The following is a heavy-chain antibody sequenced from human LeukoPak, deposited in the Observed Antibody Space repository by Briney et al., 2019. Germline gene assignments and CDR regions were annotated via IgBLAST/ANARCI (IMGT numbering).Heavy chain of an antibody. Sequence: SETLSLTCSVSGGSITGHYWSWIRQPPGKGLEWIGYIHYTGSTNYNPSLNSRITMSVDTPNNQFSLRLTSVTATDTAVYYCARLHALGAEEFDPWGQGALVTVSS. CDR3: ARLHALGAEEFDP. CDR2: IHYTGST. J-gene: IGHJ5*02. V-gene: IGHV4-59*11. CDR1: GGSITGHY. D-gene: IGHD3-16*01.